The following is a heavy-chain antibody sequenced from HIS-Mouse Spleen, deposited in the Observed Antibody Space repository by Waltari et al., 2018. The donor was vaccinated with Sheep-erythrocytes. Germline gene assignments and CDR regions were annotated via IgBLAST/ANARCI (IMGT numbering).Heavy chain of an antibody. CDR2: RSYDGSNK. V-gene: IGHV3-30*18. Sequence: QVQLVESGVGVVQPGRSLRLSCAASGFTFSSYGMHWVRQAPSKGLEWVAVRSYDGSNKYSADSVKGRFTVSRDNSKNTLYLQMNSLRVEDTAVYYCAKDGGGNWFDPWGQGTLVTVSS. CDR1: GFTFSSYG. J-gene: IGHJ5*02. CDR3: AKDGGGNWFDP. D-gene: IGHD3-10*01.